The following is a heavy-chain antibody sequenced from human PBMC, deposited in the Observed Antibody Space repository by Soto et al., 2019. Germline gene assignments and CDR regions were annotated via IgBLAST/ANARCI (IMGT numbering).Heavy chain of an antibody. CDR3: ARMLSYDFWSGPDRFDP. Sequence: SETLSLTCTVSGGSISSGGYYWSWIRQHPGKGLEWIGYIYYSGSTYYNPSLKSRVTISVDTSKNQFSLKLSSVTAADTAVYYCARMLSYDFWSGPDRFDPWGQGTLVTVSS. CDR1: GGSISSGGYY. CDR2: IYYSGST. V-gene: IGHV4-31*03. D-gene: IGHD3-3*01. J-gene: IGHJ5*02.